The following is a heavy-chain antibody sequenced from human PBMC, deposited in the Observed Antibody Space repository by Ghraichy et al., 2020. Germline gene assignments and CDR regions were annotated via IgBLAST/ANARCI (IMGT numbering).Heavy chain of an antibody. D-gene: IGHD4-11*01. V-gene: IGHV1-8*01. Sequence: ASVKVSCKASGYTFTSYDINWVRQATGQGLEWMGWMNPNSGNTGYAQKFQGRVTMTRNTSISTAYMELSSLRSEDTAVYYCARGLYSNYVPSMRALNWFDPWGQGTLVTVSS. CDR2: MNPNSGNT. CDR1: GYTFTSYD. J-gene: IGHJ5*02. CDR3: ARGLYSNYVPSMRALNWFDP.